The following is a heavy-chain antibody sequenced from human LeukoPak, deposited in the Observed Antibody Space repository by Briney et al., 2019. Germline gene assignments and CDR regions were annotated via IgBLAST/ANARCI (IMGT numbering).Heavy chain of an antibody. Sequence: GGSLRLSCAASGFTFSDYAMTWVRQAPGKGLEWVATISGSGVMTYYADSVKGRFTVSGDNSKNTVYLQMSSLTAADTAVYYCAKVTYGSGTYGAFDYWGQGTLVTVSS. CDR1: GFTFSDYA. CDR2: ISGSGVMT. J-gene: IGHJ4*02. V-gene: IGHV3-23*01. D-gene: IGHD3-10*01. CDR3: AKVTYGSGTYGAFDY.